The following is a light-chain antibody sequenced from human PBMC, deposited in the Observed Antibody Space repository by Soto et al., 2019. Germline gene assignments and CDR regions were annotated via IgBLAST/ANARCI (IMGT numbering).Light chain of an antibody. CDR3: QQDNNWPQT. Sequence: MKMAPATLSVSPQERATLSCRASQTINNNVAWYQLKDGQVPRLVIYGASTRATDIPARFSGSGSGTEFTLTISSLQSEDFAEYHCQQDNNWPQTFGQGTKVDIK. J-gene: IGKJ1*01. CDR2: GAS. CDR1: QTINNN. V-gene: IGKV3-15*01.